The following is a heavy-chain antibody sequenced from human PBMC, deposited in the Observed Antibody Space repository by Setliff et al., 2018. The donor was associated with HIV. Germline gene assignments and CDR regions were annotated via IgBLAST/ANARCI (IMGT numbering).Heavy chain of an antibody. J-gene: IGHJ4*02. CDR1: GFTVSSNY. V-gene: IGHV3-66*01. D-gene: IGHD3-22*01. CDR3: ARDEYYDSSGRSSY. Sequence: GGSLRLSCAASGFTVSSNYMSWVRQAPGKGLEWVSIIYSGGNTYYADSVKGRFTISRDSSKNTLYLQMNSLRAEDTAVYYCARDEYYDSSGRSSYWGQGTLVTVS. CDR2: IYSGGNT.